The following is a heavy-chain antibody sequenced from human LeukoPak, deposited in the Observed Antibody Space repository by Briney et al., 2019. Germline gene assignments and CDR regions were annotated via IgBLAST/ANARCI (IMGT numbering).Heavy chain of an antibody. D-gene: IGHD2-21*02. J-gene: IGHJ1*01. CDR1: GFTFSSYG. Sequence: GGSLRLSCAASGFTFSSYGFHWVRQAPGKGLEWVAVIWYDGSNKYYADSVKGRFTISRDNSKNTLYLQMNSLRAEDTAVYYCARDSSRNCGGDCYSRYIQHWGQGTLVTVSS. CDR3: ARDSSRNCGGDCYSRYIQH. V-gene: IGHV3-33*01. CDR2: IWYDGSNK.